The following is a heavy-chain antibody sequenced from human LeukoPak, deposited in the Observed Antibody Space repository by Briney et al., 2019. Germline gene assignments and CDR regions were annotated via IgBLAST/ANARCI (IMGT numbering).Heavy chain of an antibody. CDR1: GFTFSSYS. J-gene: IGHJ3*02. Sequence: GALRLSCAASGFTFSSYSMNSVRQAPGKGLEWVSSISSSSSYIYYADSVKGRFTISRDNAKNSLYLQMNSLRAEDTAVYYCARDGSTRLGAFDIWGQGAMVTVSS. D-gene: IGHD2-2*01. CDR2: ISSSSSYI. V-gene: IGHV3-21*01. CDR3: ARDGSTRLGAFDI.